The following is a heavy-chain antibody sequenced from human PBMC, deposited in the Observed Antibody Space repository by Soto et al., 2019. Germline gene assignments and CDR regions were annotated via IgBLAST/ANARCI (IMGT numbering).Heavy chain of an antibody. CDR3: ARGITMIVVGSLPVNWFDP. CDR1: GYTFTRSG. CDR2: FDPEDGET. Sequence: EASVKVSCKASGYTFTRSGISWVRQAPGKGLEWMGGFDPEDGETIYAQKFQGRVTITRDTSASTAYMELSSLRSEDTAVYYCARGITMIVVGSLPVNWFDPWGQGTLVTVSS. V-gene: IGHV1-24*01. D-gene: IGHD3-22*01. J-gene: IGHJ5*02.